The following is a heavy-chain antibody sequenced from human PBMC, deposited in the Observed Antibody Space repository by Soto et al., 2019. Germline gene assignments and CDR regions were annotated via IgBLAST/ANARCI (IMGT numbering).Heavy chain of an antibody. CDR1: GGTFSSYA. V-gene: IGHV1-69*05. Sequence: ASVKVSCKASGGTFSSYAISWVRQAPGQGREWMGGIIPIFGTANYAQKFQGRITIIRDTSASTAYMELNSLRSEDTAVYYCAKAAAADYYYYGMDVWGQGTTVTVSS. J-gene: IGHJ6*02. CDR3: AKAAAADYYYYGMDV. CDR2: IIPIFGTA. D-gene: IGHD6-13*01.